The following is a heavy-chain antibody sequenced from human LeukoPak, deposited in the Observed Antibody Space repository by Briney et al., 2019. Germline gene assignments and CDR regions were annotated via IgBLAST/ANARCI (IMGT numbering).Heavy chain of an antibody. CDR2: INHSGST. D-gene: IGHD6-19*01. V-gene: IGHV4-34*01. CDR1: GGPFSGYY. J-gene: IGHJ4*02. Sequence: PSETLSLTCAVYGGPFSGYYWSWIRQPPGKGLEWIGEINHSGSTNYNPSLKSRVTISVDTSKNQFSLKLSSVTAADTAVYYCARIKVGAVADSASFDYWGQGTLVTVSS. CDR3: ARIKVGAVADSASFDY.